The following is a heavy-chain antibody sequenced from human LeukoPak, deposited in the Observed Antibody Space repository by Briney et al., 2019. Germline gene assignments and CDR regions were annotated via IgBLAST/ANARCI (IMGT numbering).Heavy chain of an antibody. CDR3: ARGRGADN. CDR1: GGSIRGSSYY. Sequence: SETLSLTCTVSGGSIRGSSYYWVWIRQPPGKEPEYIGSIYYSGTTYYNPSLESRVTISVDTSKNQFSLKLSSVTAADTAVYYCARGRGADNWGQGTLVTVSS. V-gene: IGHV4-39*07. CDR2: IYYSGTT. D-gene: IGHD1-26*01. J-gene: IGHJ4*02.